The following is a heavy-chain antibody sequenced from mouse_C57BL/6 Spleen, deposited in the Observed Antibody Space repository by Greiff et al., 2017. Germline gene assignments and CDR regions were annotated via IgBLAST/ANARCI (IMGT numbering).Heavy chain of an antibody. J-gene: IGHJ2*01. CDR1: GYSFTDYN. Sequence: EVKLQESGPELVKPGASVKISCKASGYSFTDYNMNWVKQSNGKSLEWIGVINPNYGTTSYNQKFKGKATLTVDQSSSTAYMQLNSLTSEDSAVYYCARQYDGYYSYYFDYWGQGTTLTVSS. CDR3: ARQYDGYYSYYFDY. V-gene: IGHV1-39*01. D-gene: IGHD2-3*01. CDR2: INPNYGTT.